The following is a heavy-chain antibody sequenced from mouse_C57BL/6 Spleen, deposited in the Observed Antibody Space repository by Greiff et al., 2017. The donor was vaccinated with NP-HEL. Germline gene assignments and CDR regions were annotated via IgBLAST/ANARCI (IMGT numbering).Heavy chain of an antibody. Sequence: EVQLQQSGPELVKPGASVKISCKASGYTFTDYYMNWVKQSHGKSLEWIGDINPNNGGTSYNQKFKGKATLTVDKSSSTAYMELRSLTSEDSAVYYCARVYGNGYFDYWGQGTTLTVSS. D-gene: IGHD2-1*01. J-gene: IGHJ2*01. V-gene: IGHV1-26*01. CDR2: INPNNGGT. CDR1: GYTFTDYY. CDR3: ARVYGNGYFDY.